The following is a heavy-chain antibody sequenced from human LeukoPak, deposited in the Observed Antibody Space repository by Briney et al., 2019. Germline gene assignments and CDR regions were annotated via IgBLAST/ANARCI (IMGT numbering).Heavy chain of an antibody. CDR1: GYTFTDHY. CDR2: IIPIFGTA. V-gene: IGHV1-69*13. J-gene: IGHJ4*02. D-gene: IGHD6-13*01. Sequence: SVKVSCKASGYTFTDHYIHWVRQAPGQGLEWMGGIIPIFGTANYAQKFQGRVTITADESTSTAYMELSSLRSEDTAVYYCARDGVRGAAAPYYFDYWGQGTLVTVSS. CDR3: ARDGVRGAAAPYYFDY.